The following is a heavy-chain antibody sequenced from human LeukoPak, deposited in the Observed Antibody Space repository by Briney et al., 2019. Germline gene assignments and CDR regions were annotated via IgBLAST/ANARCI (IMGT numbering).Heavy chain of an antibody. D-gene: IGHD3-10*01. CDR3: ARLKGGSGSYYSWKFDP. Sequence: ASVKASCKASGYTFTSYAMNWVRQAPGQGLEWMGGIIPIFGTANYAQKFQGRVTITADESTSTAYMELSSLRSEDTAVYYCARLKGGSGSYYSWKFDPWGQGTLVTVSS. CDR1: GYTFTSYA. V-gene: IGHV1-69*13. CDR2: IIPIFGTA. J-gene: IGHJ5*02.